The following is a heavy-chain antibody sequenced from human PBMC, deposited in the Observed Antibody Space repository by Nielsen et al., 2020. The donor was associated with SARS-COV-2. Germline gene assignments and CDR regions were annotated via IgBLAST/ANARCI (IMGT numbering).Heavy chain of an antibody. CDR1: GFTFSSYG. CDR3: ARGNGWGSYFDY. Sequence: GESLKISCAASGFTFSSYGMHWVRQAPGKGLEWVAVISYDGSDKYYADSMKGRFTISRDNSKNTLYLQINSLRAEDTAVYYCARGNGWGSYFDYWGQGTLVTVSS. J-gene: IGHJ4*02. V-gene: IGHV3-30-3*01. CDR2: ISYDGSDK. D-gene: IGHD7-27*01.